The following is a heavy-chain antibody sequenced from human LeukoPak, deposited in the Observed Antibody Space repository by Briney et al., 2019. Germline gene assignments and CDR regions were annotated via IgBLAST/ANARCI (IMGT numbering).Heavy chain of an antibody. D-gene: IGHD4-17*01. J-gene: IGHJ4*02. V-gene: IGHV3-7*03. Sequence: GGSLSLSCAASGFTFSSYWMSWVRQAPGKGLEWVANIKQDGSEKYYVDSVKGRFTISRDNAKNSLYLQMSDLRAEDTAVYYCAKITKATTPNYWGQGTLVTVSS. CDR2: IKQDGSEK. CDR3: AKITKATTPNY. CDR1: GFTFSSYW.